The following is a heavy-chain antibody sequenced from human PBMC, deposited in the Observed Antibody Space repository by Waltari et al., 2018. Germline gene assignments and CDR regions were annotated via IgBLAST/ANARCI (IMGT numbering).Heavy chain of an antibody. J-gene: IGHJ4*02. CDR1: GGTFSSYA. CDR2: IIPIFGTA. D-gene: IGHD3-9*01. CDR3: AREYYDILTGYYIDY. V-gene: IGHV1-69*05. Sequence: QVQLVQSGAEVKKPGSSVKVSCKASGGTFSSYAISWVRQAHGQGLEWMGGIIPIFGTANYAQKFQGRVTITTDESTSTAYMELSSLRSEDTAVYYCAREYYDILTGYYIDYWGQGTLVTVSS.